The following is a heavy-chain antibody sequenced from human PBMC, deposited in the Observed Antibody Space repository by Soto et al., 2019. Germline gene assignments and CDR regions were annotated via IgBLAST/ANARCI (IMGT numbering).Heavy chain of an antibody. CDR2: ISYDGTSK. V-gene: IGHV3-30-3*01. J-gene: IGHJ4*02. D-gene: IGHD2-15*01. CDR3: ARDLCSGGSCYSGY. Sequence: QVQLVESGGGVVQPGRSLRLSCTASGFTFSSFAMHWVRQAPGKGLEWVAVISYDGTSKYFADSVKGRFTISRDNSKNTLYLQMNSLRAADTAVYFCARDLCSGGSCYSGYWGQGTLVTVSS. CDR1: GFTFSSFA.